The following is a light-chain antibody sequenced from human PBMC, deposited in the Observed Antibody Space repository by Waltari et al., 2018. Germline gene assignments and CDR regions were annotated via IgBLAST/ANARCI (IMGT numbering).Light chain of an antibody. CDR1: QSIRSN. CDR3: QQYDNWLGT. J-gene: IGKJ1*01. CDR2: GAS. V-gene: IGKV3-15*01. Sequence: EIVMTQSPATLSVFPGERATLSCRASQSIRSNLAWYQHKPGQAPRLLIYGASPRATCIPARFSGSGSGTEFTLTISSLQSEDFAVYFCQQYDNWLGTFGQGTKVEIK.